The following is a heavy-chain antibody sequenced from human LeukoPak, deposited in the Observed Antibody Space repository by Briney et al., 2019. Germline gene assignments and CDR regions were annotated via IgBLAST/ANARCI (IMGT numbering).Heavy chain of an antibody. Sequence: GESLKISCKGSGYRFTKSWIGWVRQMPGKGLEWLGIIYPDDSRTRYSPSFQGQVTMSVDKSISTAYLQWSSLKASDTAMYYCARPSYGASDYWGQGTLVIVSS. CDR3: ARPSYGASDY. CDR1: GYRFTKSW. CDR2: IYPDDSRT. J-gene: IGHJ4*02. V-gene: IGHV5-51*01. D-gene: IGHD4-17*01.